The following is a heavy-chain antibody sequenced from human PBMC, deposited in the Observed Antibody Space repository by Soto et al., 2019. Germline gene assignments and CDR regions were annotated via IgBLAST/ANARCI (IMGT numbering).Heavy chain of an antibody. Sequence: SETLSLTCTVPGGSISSYYWSWIRQPPGKGLEWIGYIYYSGSTNYNPSLKSRVTISVDTSKNQFSLKLSSVTAADTAVYYCASVDTAMALDYWGQGTLVTVSS. D-gene: IGHD5-18*01. V-gene: IGHV4-59*01. CDR2: IYYSGST. CDR3: ASVDTAMALDY. CDR1: GGSISSYY. J-gene: IGHJ4*02.